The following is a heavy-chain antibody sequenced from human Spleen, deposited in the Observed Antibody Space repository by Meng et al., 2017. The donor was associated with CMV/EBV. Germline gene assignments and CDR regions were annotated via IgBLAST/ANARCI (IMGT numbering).Heavy chain of an antibody. J-gene: IGHJ6*02. Sequence: ASVKVSCKTSGYSFTDNYLLWVRQAPGQGLEWMGWINPNLGSTKYAQIFQGRVTLTRDTSISTAYMELSSLRSEDTAVYYCAGGFRITIFGVSVGYYYGMDVWGQGTTVTVSS. CDR3: AGGFRITIFGVSVGYYYGMDV. CDR2: INPNLGST. CDR1: GYSFTDNY. V-gene: IGHV1-2*02. D-gene: IGHD3-3*01.